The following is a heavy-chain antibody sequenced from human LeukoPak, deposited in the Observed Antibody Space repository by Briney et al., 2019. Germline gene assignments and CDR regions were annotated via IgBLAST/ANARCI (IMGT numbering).Heavy chain of an antibody. CDR2: IYYSGST. D-gene: IGHD1-26*01. CDR1: GGSISSYY. CDR3: ARMGVGAITLDY. J-gene: IGHJ4*02. Sequence: KASETLSLTCTVSGGSISSYYWSWIRQPPGKGLEWIGYIYYSGSTNYTPSLKSRVTISVDTSKNQFSLKLSSVTAADTAVYYCARMGVGAITLDYWGQGTLVTVSS. V-gene: IGHV4-59*08.